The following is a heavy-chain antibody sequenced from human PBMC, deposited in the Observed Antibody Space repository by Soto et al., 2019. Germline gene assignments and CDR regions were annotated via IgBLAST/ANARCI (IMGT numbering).Heavy chain of an antibody. J-gene: IGHJ6*02. CDR2: ISAYNGNT. V-gene: IGHV1-18*01. D-gene: IGHD3-10*01. Sequence: QVQLVQSGAEVKKPGASVKVSCKAPAYNFNTYGITWVRQAPGQGLEWMGWISAYNGNTNYAKNLQGRFTMTTDTSTSTGYMELRSLRPDDTAVYFCVAWRGGPPLWGHGTTVTVSS. CDR1: AYNFNTYG. CDR3: VAWRGGPPL.